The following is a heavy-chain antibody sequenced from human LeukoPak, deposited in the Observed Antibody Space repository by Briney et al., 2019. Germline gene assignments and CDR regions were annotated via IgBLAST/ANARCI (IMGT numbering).Heavy chain of an antibody. CDR2: ISSSSSYI. D-gene: IGHD2-2*01. CDR1: GFTFSSYS. V-gene: IGHV3-21*04. J-gene: IGHJ6*02. Sequence: GGSLRLSCAASGFTFSSYSMNWVRQAPGKGLEWVSSISSSSSYIYYADSVKGRFTISRDNAKNSLYLQMNSLRAEDTALYYCAKALADQLDNYYGMDVWGQGTTVTVSS. CDR3: AKALADQLDNYYGMDV.